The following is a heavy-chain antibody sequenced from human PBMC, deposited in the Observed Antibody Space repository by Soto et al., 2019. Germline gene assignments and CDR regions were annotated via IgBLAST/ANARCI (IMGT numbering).Heavy chain of an antibody. CDR3: AREGRGKKAGYNGLVSLGY. CDR1: GSRFSNYV. Sequence: SVKVSCKVSGSRFSNYVISWVRQAPGHGLEWLGRIIHIFNSTKYAQNFQGRVTITADKSTSTASLELSSLRSDDTAVYYCAREGRGKKAGYNGLVSLGYWGQGTLVTVSS. V-gene: IGHV1-69*06. J-gene: IGHJ4*02. D-gene: IGHD2-2*02. CDR2: IIHIFNST.